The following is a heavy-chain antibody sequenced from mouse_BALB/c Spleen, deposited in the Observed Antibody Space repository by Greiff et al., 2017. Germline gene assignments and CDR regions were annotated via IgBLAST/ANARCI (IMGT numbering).Heavy chain of an antibody. CDR1: GYTFTSYW. D-gene: IGHD2-2*01. V-gene: IGHV1S81*02. Sequence: VQLQQPGAELVKPGASVKLSCKASGYTFTSYWMHWVKQRPGQGLEWIGEINPSNGRTNYNEKFKSKATLTVDKSSSTAYMQLSSLTSEDSAVYYCARLGYGYDGAWFAYWGQGTLVTVSA. CDR3: ARLGYGYDGAWFAY. J-gene: IGHJ3*01. CDR2: INPSNGRT.